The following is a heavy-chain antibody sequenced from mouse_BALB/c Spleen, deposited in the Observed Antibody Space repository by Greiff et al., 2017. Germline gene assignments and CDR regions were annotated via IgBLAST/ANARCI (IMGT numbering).Heavy chain of an antibody. Sequence: QVQLQQPGAELVKPGASVKLSCKASGYTFTSYWMHWVKQRPGQGLEWIGEINPSNGRTNYNEKFKSKATLTVDKSSSTAYMQLSSLTSEDSAVYYCARGGNWEGFAYWGQGTLVTVSA. CDR3: ARGGNWEGFAY. J-gene: IGHJ3*01. D-gene: IGHD4-1*01. CDR1: GYTFTSYW. V-gene: IGHV1S81*02. CDR2: INPSNGRT.